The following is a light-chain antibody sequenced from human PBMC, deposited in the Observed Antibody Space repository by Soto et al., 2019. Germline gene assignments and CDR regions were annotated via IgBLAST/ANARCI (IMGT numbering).Light chain of an antibody. J-gene: IGKJ2*01. CDR1: QTVERW. V-gene: IGKV1-5*01. CDR2: DVS. CDR3: QQYKDYVYT. Sequence: DIQMTQSPSTLSASVGDRVIITCQASQTVERWMAWYQQKPGKAPKLLISDVSTLERGVPSRFSGSGSATEFTLTISGLQPDDFATYYCQQYKDYVYTFGQGTKVDIK.